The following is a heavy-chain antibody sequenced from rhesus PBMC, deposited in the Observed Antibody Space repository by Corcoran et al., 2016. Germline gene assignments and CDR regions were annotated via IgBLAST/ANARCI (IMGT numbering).Heavy chain of an antibody. CDR1: GFSLSLSGMG. D-gene: IGHD3-9*01. Sequence: QVTLKESGPALVKPPQTLTLTCTFSGFSLSLSGMGVGWIRQPPGKALEWLAVNYWDDYKYLRKSLKRRHTIAKDTAKNQVFLTMTKMDPVDTATYYCERTYYEDDYGYYYTGRNFFDFWGQGVLVTVSS. CDR2: NYWDDYK. J-gene: IGHJ4*01. CDR3: ERTYYEDDYGYYYTGRNFFDF. V-gene: IGHV2S1*01.